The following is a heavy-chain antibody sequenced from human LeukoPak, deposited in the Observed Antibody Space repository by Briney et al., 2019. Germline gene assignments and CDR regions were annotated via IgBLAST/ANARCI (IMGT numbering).Heavy chain of an antibody. CDR3: ARGGRGFFRYYYGMDV. Sequence: GGSLRLSCAASGNYWMHWVRQAPGKGLVWVSHINSDGSWTSYADSVKGRFTISRDNAKNTLYLQMNSLRAEDTAVYYCARGGRGFFRYYYGMDVWGQGTTVTVSS. D-gene: IGHD1-26*01. CDR2: INSDGSWT. CDR1: GNYW. J-gene: IGHJ6*02. V-gene: IGHV3-74*01.